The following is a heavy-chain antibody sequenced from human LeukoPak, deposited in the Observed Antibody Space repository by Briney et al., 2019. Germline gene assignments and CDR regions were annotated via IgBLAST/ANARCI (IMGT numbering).Heavy chain of an antibody. CDR1: GGSFSGYY. CDR2: INHSGST. J-gene: IGHJ5*02. D-gene: IGHD5-24*01. V-gene: IGHV4-34*01. CDR3: SRRARWLQLSWFHP. Sequence: SETLSLTCAVYGGSFSGYYWSWIRQPPGKGLEWIGEINHSGSTNYNPSLKSRVTISVDTSKNKFPLKLSSVTAADTAVYYCSRRARWLQLSWFHPWGQGTLVTVSS.